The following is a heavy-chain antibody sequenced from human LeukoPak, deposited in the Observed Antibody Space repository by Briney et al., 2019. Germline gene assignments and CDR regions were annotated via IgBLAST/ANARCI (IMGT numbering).Heavy chain of an antibody. CDR2: IISNTGGT. V-gene: IGHV1-2*06. CDR3: ARGGSGSGYLYYFDY. CDR1: GYCFNDYA. J-gene: IGHJ4*02. Sequence: GASVKVSCKASGYCFNDYAIQWVRQAPGQRLEWMGRIISNTGGTRYVQNFQGRVTMTRDTFINTAYMGLSGRTSDDTAVYYCARGGSGSGYLYYFDYWGQGALVSVSS. D-gene: IGHD3-10*01.